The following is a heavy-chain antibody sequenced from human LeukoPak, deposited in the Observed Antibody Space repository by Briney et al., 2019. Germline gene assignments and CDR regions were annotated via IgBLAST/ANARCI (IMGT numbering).Heavy chain of an antibody. D-gene: IGHD5-12*01. CDR1: GGSISSGDYY. V-gene: IGHV4-30-4*01. Sequence: PSETLSLTCTVSGGSISSGDYYWSWIRQPPGKGLEWIGYIYYSGSTYYNPSLKSRVTISVDTSKNQFSLKLSSVTAADTAVYYCAREAFGDIVATQGPWFDPWGQGTLVTVS. CDR2: IYYSGST. CDR3: AREAFGDIVATQGPWFDP. J-gene: IGHJ5*02.